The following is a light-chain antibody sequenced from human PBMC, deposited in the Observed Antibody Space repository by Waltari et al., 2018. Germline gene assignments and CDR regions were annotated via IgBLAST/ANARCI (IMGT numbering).Light chain of an antibody. CDR3: QQYDNLPLS. CDR2: DAS. CDR1: QDISNY. Sequence: DIQMTQSPSSLSASVGDRVTITCQPRQDISNYLNWYQQRPGKCPKLLIYDASNMETGVPSRCSGSGSGTDFTFTISSLQPEDIATYYCQQYDNLPLSFGGGTKVEIK. V-gene: IGKV1-33*01. J-gene: IGKJ4*01.